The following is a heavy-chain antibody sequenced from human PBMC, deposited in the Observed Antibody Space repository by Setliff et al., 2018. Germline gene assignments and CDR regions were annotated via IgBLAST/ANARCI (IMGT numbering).Heavy chain of an antibody. CDR2: ISVYNGNT. Sequence: VASVKVSCKASGYTFTSYGFSWVRQAPGQGLEWMGRISVYNGNTNYGQKYQGRVAMTTDTSTNTVYMELRSLRSDDSAKYFCARKNYGGRWRTMDAWGTGTTVTVSS. V-gene: IGHV1-18*01. D-gene: IGHD3-10*01. J-gene: IGHJ6*03. CDR3: ARKNYGGRWRTMDA. CDR1: GYTFTSYG.